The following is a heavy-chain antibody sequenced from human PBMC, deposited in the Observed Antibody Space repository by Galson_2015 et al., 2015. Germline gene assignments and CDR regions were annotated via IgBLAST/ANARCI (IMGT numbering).Heavy chain of an antibody. J-gene: IGHJ5*02. CDR1: GFTFSGSA. Sequence: SLRLSCAASGFTFSGSAMHWVRQASGKGLEWVGRIRSKANSYATAYAASVKGRFTISRDDSKNTAYLQMNSLKTEDTAVYYCTRLEEPTRGLRPCPWGQGTLVTVSS. CDR2: IRSKANSYAT. V-gene: IGHV3-73*01. D-gene: IGHD4-17*01. CDR3: TRLEEPTRGLRPCP.